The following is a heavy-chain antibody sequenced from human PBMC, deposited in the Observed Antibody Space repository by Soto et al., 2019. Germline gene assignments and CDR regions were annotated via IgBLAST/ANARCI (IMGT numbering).Heavy chain of an antibody. CDR2: VGSKPNNYAT. CDR3: TSTWGRVATNDEATRTYDY. Sequence: EVQLVESGGGLVQPGGSLKLSCAASGFTFSGSAMHWVRQASGKGLEWVGRVGSKPNNYATSYAASVKGRFTISRDDSNNKAYLQMNSLKTEDTALYYCTSTWGRVATNDEATRTYDYWGQGTLVTVSS. CDR1: GFTFSGSA. J-gene: IGHJ4*02. V-gene: IGHV3-73*01. D-gene: IGHD5-12*01.